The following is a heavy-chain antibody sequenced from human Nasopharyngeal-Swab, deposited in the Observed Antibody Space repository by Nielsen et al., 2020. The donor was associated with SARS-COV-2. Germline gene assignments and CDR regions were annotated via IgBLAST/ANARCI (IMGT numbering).Heavy chain of an antibody. CDR3: ARRRDDGGMDV. Sequence: VRQMPGKGLEWLGEINHSGSTNYNPSLKSRVTISVLTSKNHFSLKLTSVTAADTAVYYCARRRDDGGMDVWGQGTAVTVSS. V-gene: IGHV4-34*01. CDR2: INHSGST. D-gene: IGHD1-1*01. J-gene: IGHJ6*02.